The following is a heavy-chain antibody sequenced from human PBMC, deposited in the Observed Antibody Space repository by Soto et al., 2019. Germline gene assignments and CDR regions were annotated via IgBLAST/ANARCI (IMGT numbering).Heavy chain of an antibody. V-gene: IGHV1-69*06. CDR3: ARGTWLRNWFDP. J-gene: IGHJ5*02. Sequence: SVKVSCKASGGTFSSYAISWVRQAPGQGLEWMGGIIPIFGTANYAQKFQGRVTITADKSTSTAYMELSSLRSEDTAMYYCARGTWLRNWFDPWGQGTLVTVS. CDR2: IIPIFGTA. CDR1: GGTFSSYA. D-gene: IGHD5-12*01.